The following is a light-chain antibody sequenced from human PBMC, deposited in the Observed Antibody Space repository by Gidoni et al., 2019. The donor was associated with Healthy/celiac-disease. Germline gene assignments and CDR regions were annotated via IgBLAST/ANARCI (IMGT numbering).Light chain of an antibody. Sequence: EIVFTQSPGTLSLSPGERATLSCRASQSVSSSYLAWYQQKPGQAPRLLIYGASSRATGIPDRCSGSGYGTEFTLTISRLEAEDFAVYYCQQYGRSLPWTFGQGTKVEIK. CDR1: QSVSSSY. CDR3: QQYGRSLPWT. CDR2: GAS. J-gene: IGKJ1*01. V-gene: IGKV3-20*01.